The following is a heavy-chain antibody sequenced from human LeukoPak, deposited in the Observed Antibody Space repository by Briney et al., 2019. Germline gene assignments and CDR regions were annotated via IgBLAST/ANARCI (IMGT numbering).Heavy chain of an antibody. V-gene: IGHV4-38-2*02. CDR3: AIRRGYSGYDASFFDY. D-gene: IGHD5-12*01. CDR2: IYHSGST. Sequence: SETLSLTCTVSGYSISSGYYWGWIRHPPGKGLVWIGSIYHSGSTYYNPSLKSRVTISVDTSKNQFSLKLSSVAAADAAVYYCAIRRGYSGYDASFFDYWGQGTLVTVSS. CDR1: GYSISSGYY. J-gene: IGHJ4*02.